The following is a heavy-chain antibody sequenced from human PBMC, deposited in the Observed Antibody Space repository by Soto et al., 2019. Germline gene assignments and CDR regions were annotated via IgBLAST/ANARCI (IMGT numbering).Heavy chain of an antibody. Sequence: ASETLSLTCTVSGGSISSYYWSWIRQPPGKGLEWIGYIYYSGSTNYNPSLKSRVTISVDTSKNQFSLKLSSVTAADTAVYYCARLVVRGVTFWFEPWGQGTLVTVSS. CDR1: GGSISSYY. D-gene: IGHD3-10*01. CDR3: ARLVVRGVTFWFEP. CDR2: IYYSGST. V-gene: IGHV4-59*08. J-gene: IGHJ5*02.